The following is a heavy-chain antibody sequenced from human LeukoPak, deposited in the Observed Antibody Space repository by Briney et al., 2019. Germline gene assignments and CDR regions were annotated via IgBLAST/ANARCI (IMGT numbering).Heavy chain of an antibody. J-gene: IGHJ4*02. CDR1: GYTLTELS. D-gene: IGHD6-19*01. Sequence: ASVKVSCKVSGYTLTELSMHWVRQAPGKGLEWMGGFDPEDGETICAQKFQGRVTMTEDTSTDTAYMELSSLRSEDTAVYYCATSRIGAVAGSSLGYWGQGTLVTVSS. V-gene: IGHV1-24*01. CDR3: ATSRIGAVAGSSLGY. CDR2: FDPEDGET.